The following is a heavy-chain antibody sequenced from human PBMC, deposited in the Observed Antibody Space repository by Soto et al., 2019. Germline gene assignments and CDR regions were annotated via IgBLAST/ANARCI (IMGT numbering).Heavy chain of an antibody. D-gene: IGHD5-12*01. CDR3: ARGRRWLQLDWFDP. V-gene: IGHV4-34*01. Sequence: QVQLQQWGAGLLKPSETLSLTCAVYGGSFSGYYWSWIRQPPGKGLEWIGEINHSGSTNYNPSLKIRVTXXVXTXXNRFSLKLSSVTAADTAVYYCARGRRWLQLDWFDPWGQGTLVTVSS. CDR1: GGSFSGYY. CDR2: INHSGST. J-gene: IGHJ5*02.